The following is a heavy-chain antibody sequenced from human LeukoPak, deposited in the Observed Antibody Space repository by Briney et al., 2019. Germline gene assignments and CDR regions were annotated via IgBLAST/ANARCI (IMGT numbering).Heavy chain of an antibody. Sequence: GGSLRLSCAASGXTFRSYWMHWVRQAPGKGLVWVSRINSDGSSTSYADSVKGRFTIFRDNAKNTLYLQMNSLRAEGTAVYYCARDGDLRDFDYWGQGTLVTVSS. D-gene: IGHD7-27*01. V-gene: IGHV3-74*01. CDR1: GXTFRSYW. CDR3: ARDGDLRDFDY. CDR2: INSDGSST. J-gene: IGHJ4*02.